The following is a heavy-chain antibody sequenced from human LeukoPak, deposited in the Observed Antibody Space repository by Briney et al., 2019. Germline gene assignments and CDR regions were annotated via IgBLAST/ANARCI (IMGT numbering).Heavy chain of an antibody. CDR2: IYHSGST. Sequence: SETLSLTCAVSGGSISSGGYSWSWIRQPPGKGLEWIGYIYHSGSTYYNPSLKSRVTISVDRSKNQFSLKLSSVTAADTAVYYCARDRHMVRGSSWFDPWGQGTLVTVSP. J-gene: IGHJ5*02. D-gene: IGHD3-10*01. V-gene: IGHV4-30-2*01. CDR1: GGSISSGGYS. CDR3: ARDRHMVRGSSWFDP.